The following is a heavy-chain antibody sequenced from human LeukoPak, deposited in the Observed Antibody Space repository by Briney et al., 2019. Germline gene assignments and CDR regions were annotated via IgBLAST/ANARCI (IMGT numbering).Heavy chain of an antibody. D-gene: IGHD5-24*01. CDR2: MNPNSGST. V-gene: IGHV1-8*02. J-gene: IGHJ4*02. CDR1: GYTFTSYD. Sequence: ASVKVSCKASGYTFTSYDINWVRQATGQGLEWMGWMNPNSGSTGYAQKFQGRVTMTRDMSTSTVYMELSSLRSEDTAVYYRARELRGDIVDPWLQFRRGVIDYWGQGTLITVSS. CDR3: ARELRGDIVDPWLQFRRGVIDY.